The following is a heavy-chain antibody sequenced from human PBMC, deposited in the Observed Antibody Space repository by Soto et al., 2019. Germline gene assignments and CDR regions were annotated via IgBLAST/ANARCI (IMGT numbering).Heavy chain of an antibody. CDR2: INPSGGST. V-gene: IGHV1-46*01. CDR3: AREGLRRGGGSAFSRVGDGYFDY. D-gene: IGHD5-12*01. Sequence: QVQLVQSGAEVKKPGASVKVSCKASGYTFTSYYMHWVRQAPGQGLEWMGIINPSGGSTSYAQKFQGGGTMTREPSPSTGYRERSSLRAEDTAVYYCAREGLRRGGGSAFSRVGDGYFDYWGQGTLVTVSS. CDR1: GYTFTSYY. J-gene: IGHJ4*02.